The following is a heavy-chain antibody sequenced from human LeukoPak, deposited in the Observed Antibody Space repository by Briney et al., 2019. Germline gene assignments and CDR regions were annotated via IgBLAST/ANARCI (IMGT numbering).Heavy chain of an antibody. V-gene: IGHV3-21*01. J-gene: IGHJ4*02. CDR3: ATRDGENYYGSGSYPSELDY. CDR2: ISSSSSYI. D-gene: IGHD3-10*01. Sequence: GGSLRLSCAASGFTFSSYSMNWVRQAPGRGLEWVSSISSSSSYIYYADSVKGRFTISRDNAKNSLYLQMNSLRAEDTAVYYCATRDGENYYGSGSYPSELDYWGQGTLVTVSS. CDR1: GFTFSSYS.